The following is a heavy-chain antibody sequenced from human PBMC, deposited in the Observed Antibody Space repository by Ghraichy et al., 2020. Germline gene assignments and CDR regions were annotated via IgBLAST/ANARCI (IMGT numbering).Heavy chain of an antibody. V-gene: IGHV3-7*01. CDR1: GFTFSSYW. CDR3: ARALYDSSGYYYRDYYYYGMDV. Sequence: GESLNISCAASGFTFSSYWMSWVRQAPGKGLEWVANIKQDGSEKYYVDSVKGRFTISRDNAKNSLYLQMNSLRAEDTAVYYCARALYDSSGYYYRDYYYYGMDVWGQGTTVTVSS. J-gene: IGHJ6*02. CDR2: IKQDGSEK. D-gene: IGHD3-22*01.